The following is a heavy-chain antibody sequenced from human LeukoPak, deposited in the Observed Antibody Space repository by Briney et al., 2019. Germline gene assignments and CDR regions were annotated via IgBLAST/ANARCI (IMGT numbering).Heavy chain of an antibody. CDR2: IIPIFGTA. V-gene: IGHV1-69*13. D-gene: IGHD4-23*01. CDR3: ARGWAGGTTVVTPWAY. CDR1: GGTFSSYA. J-gene: IGHJ4*02. Sequence: ASVNVSCTASGGTFSSYAISWVRQAPGQGLEWMGGIIPIFGTANYAQKFQGRVTITADESTSTAYMELRSLRSDDMAVYYCARGWAGGTTVVTPWAYWGQGTLVIVSS.